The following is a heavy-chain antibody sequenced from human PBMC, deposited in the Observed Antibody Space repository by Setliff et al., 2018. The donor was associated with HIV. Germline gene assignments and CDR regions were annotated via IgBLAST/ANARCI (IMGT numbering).Heavy chain of an antibody. J-gene: IGHJ6*03. Sequence: GGSLRLSCAASGFTFNSAWMTWVRQAPGKGLEWVGHIKHQDVGGTAEYAAPVKGRFTISRDNAKNSLYLQMNSLRAEDTAVYYCARQATYYDILTGYYGYQYYYMDVWGKGTTVTVSS. V-gene: IGHV3-15*01. CDR1: GFTFNSAW. D-gene: IGHD3-9*01. CDR3: ARQATYYDILTGYYGYQYYYMDV. CDR2: IKHQDVGGTA.